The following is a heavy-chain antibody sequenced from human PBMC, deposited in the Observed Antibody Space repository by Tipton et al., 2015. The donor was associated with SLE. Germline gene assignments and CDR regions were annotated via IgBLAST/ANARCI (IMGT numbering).Heavy chain of an antibody. J-gene: IGHJ4*02. Sequence: TLSLTCTVSGGSIRTYYWSWIRPPPGKGLEWIGYIYYSGSTNYHPSLKSRVAMSVDTSKNQFSLTLSSVTAADTAVYYCASDSSSWLGGYWGQGTLVTVSS. CDR2: IYYSGST. D-gene: IGHD6-13*01. CDR1: GGSIRTYY. CDR3: ASDSSSWLGGY. V-gene: IGHV4-59*12.